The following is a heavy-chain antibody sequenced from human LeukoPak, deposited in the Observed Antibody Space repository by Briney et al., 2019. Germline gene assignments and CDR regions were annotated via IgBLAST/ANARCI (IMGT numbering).Heavy chain of an antibody. CDR2: IIPIFGTA. V-gene: IGHV1-69*05. J-gene: IGHJ3*02. CDR3: ARVGLQWELLDAFDI. CDR1: GGTFSSYA. D-gene: IGHD1-26*01. Sequence: VASVKVSCKASGGTFSSYAISWVRQAPGQGLEWMGGIIPIFGTANYAQKFQGRVTITTDESTSTAYMELSSLRSEDTAVYYCARVGLQWELLDAFDIWGQGTMVTVPS.